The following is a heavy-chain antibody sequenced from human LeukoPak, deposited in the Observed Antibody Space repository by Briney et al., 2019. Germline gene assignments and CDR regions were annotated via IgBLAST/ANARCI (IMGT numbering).Heavy chain of an antibody. D-gene: IGHD2-2*02. CDR2: INHSGST. J-gene: IGHJ6*02. CDR1: GGSFSGYY. CDR3: ARLSMVVVPAAIGGGYGMDV. Sequence: SETLSLTCAVYGGSFSGYYWSWIRQPPGKGLEWIGEINHSGSTNYNPSLKSRVTISVDTSKNQFSLKLSSVTAADTAVYYCARLSMVVVPAAIGGGYGMDVWGQGTTVTVSS. V-gene: IGHV4-34*01.